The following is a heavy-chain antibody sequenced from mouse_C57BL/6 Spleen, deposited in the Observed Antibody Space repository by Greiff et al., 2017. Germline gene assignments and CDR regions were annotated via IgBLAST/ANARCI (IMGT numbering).Heavy chain of an antibody. J-gene: IGHJ1*03. CDR2: IDPEDGDT. D-gene: IGHD1-1*01. CDR1: GFNIKDYY. V-gene: IGHV14-1*01. Sequence: VQLQQSGAELVRPGASVKLSCTASGFNIKDYYMHWVKQRPEQGLEWIGRIDPEDGDTEYAPKFPGKATMTADTSSNTAYLQLSSLTSEDTAVYYCTVPLYYGSSYGYFDVWGTGTTVTVSS. CDR3: TVPLYYGSSYGYFDV.